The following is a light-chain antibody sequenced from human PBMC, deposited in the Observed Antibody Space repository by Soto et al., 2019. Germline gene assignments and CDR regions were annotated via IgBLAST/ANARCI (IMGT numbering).Light chain of an antibody. CDR1: QTISDY. V-gene: IGKV1-39*01. J-gene: IGKJ2*01. Sequence: DIQMTQSPSSLSASVGDRVTITCRASQTISDYLNWYQQQPGKAPKLLISAASPLQSGVPSRFSGSGSGADFTLTISSLQPEDFATYYCQQTYLTPHTFGQGTRLEI. CDR2: AAS. CDR3: QQTYLTPHT.